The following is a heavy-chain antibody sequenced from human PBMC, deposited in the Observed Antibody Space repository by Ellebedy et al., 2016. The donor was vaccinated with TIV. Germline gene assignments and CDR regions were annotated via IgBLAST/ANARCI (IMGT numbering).Heavy chain of an antibody. CDR2: ISYDGSNK. D-gene: IGHD2-15*01. J-gene: IGHJ5*02. CDR3: ARDWPHIVVVVAATHSGFDP. Sequence: GESLKISCAASGFTFSSYAMHWVRQAPGKGLEWVAVISYDGSNKYYADPVKGRFTISRDNSKNTLYLQMNSLRAEDTAVYYCARDWPHIVVVVAATHSGFDPWGQGTLVTVSS. CDR1: GFTFSSYA. V-gene: IGHV3-30-3*01.